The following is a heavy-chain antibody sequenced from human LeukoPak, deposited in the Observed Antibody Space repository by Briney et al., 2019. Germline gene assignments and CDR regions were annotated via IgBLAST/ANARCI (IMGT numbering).Heavy chain of an antibody. D-gene: IGHD3-22*01. V-gene: IGHV3-20*04. CDR2: INWNGRST. Sequence: SGGSLRLSCAASGFTFDDYGMSWVRQAPGKGLEWVSGINWNGRSTGYADSVKGRFTISRDNAKNSLSLQMHSLRAEDTAVYYCARDRYDTSGYYRAEYDNWGQGTLVAVSS. CDR1: GFTFDDYG. CDR3: ARDRYDTSGYYRAEYDN. J-gene: IGHJ4*02.